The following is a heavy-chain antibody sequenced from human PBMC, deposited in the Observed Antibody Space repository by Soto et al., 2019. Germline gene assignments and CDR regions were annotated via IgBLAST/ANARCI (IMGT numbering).Heavy chain of an antibody. J-gene: IGHJ4*02. Sequence: VQLLESGGGLVQPGGSLRLSCAASGFTFSSYAMSWVRQAPGKGLEWVSAISGSGGSTYYADSVKGRFTISRDNSKNTLYLQMNSLRAEDTAVYYCATGADYYDSSGPFPGFDYWGQGTLVTVSS. D-gene: IGHD3-22*01. CDR3: ATGADYYDSSGPFPGFDY. CDR2: ISGSGGST. CDR1: GFTFSSYA. V-gene: IGHV3-23*01.